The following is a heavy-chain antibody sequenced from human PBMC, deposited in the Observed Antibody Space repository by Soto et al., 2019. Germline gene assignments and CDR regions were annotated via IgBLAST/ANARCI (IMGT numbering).Heavy chain of an antibody. D-gene: IGHD2-15*01. CDR2: INPDNGNT. V-gene: IGHV1-3*01. Sequence: QVQLVQSGAEVKKPGASVKISCKASGYTFTRYTMNWVRQAPGQRLEWMGWINPDNGNTKSSQKFQDRVIITSDTSASTAYMDLSSLRSDDTAVYYCARGIATGQLDPWGQGTLVTVSS. CDR3: ARGIATGQLDP. J-gene: IGHJ5*02. CDR1: GYTFTRYT.